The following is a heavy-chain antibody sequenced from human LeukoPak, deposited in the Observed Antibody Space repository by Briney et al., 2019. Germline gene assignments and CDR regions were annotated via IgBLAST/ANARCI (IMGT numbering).Heavy chain of an antibody. D-gene: IGHD5-18*01. CDR3: AHSYDTAMGHYFDY. V-gene: IGHV2-5*02. Sequence: SGPTLVKPTQTLTLTCTFSGFSLSTRGAGVGWIRQPPGKALEWLSVIYWDGDQRYSPSLESRLTITKDTSKNQVVLTMTNMDPVDTAAYFCAHSYDTAMGHYFDYWGQGTLVTVSS. CDR2: IYWDGDQ. CDR1: GFSLSTRGAG. J-gene: IGHJ4*02.